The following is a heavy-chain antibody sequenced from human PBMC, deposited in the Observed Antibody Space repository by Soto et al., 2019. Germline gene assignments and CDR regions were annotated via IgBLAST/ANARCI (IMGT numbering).Heavy chain of an antibody. CDR3: AKDWCAPGEFLANRLHP. D-gene: IGHD3-10*01. V-gene: IGHV3-30*18. Sequence: PGGSLRLSCAASGFTFSNAWMSWVRQAPGKGLEWVAVMSYAGSHEFYADSVKGRFSISRDNSRNTLYLQMNSLRPEDTAVYFCAKDWCAPGEFLANRLHPWGQGTLVTVSS. CDR1: GFTFSNAW. CDR2: MSYAGSHE. J-gene: IGHJ5*02.